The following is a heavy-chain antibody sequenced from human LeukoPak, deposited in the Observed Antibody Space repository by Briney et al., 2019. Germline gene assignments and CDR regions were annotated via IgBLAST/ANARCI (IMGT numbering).Heavy chain of an antibody. Sequence: PGRSLRLSCAASGFTFSSYGMHWVRQAPGKGLEWVAVIWYDGSNKYYADSVKGRFTISRDNSKNTLYLQMNSLRAEDTAVYYCAREAGGIVVVIPSFDYRGQGTLVTVSS. D-gene: IGHD3-22*01. CDR3: AREAGGIVVVIPSFDY. V-gene: IGHV3-33*01. CDR2: IWYDGSNK. CDR1: GFTFSSYG. J-gene: IGHJ4*02.